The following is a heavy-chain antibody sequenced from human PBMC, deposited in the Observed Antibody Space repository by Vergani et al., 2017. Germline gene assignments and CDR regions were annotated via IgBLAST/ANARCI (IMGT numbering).Heavy chain of an antibody. CDR3: ARSDRRGYSYGPPDY. V-gene: IGHV4-59*12. J-gene: IGHJ4*02. CDR1: GGSFNTYY. Sequence: QVQLEESGPGLVKPSETLSLTCTVSGGSFNTYYWSWIRQSPGKGLEWIGYIYSTGSTNYNPSLNSRVTMSVDTSKNQFSLKLSSVTAADTAVYYCARSDRRGYSYGPPDYWGQGTLVTVSS. CDR2: IYSTGST. D-gene: IGHD5-18*01.